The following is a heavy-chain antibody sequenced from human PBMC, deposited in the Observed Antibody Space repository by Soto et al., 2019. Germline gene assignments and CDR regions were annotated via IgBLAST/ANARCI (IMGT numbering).Heavy chain of an antibody. CDR1: GFSFSSAW. CDR2: IKSKVHGETT. CDR3: TTGVAGYNPFDY. Sequence: EAQLVESGGGLVKPGGSLRLSCAASGFSFSSAWMIWVRQAPGKGLEWVGRIKSKVHGETTDYAAPVKGRFTISRDDSKNTVFLQMNSLETEDTAVYYCTTGVAGYNPFDYWGQGTLVTVSS. J-gene: IGHJ4*02. D-gene: IGHD5-12*01. V-gene: IGHV3-15*07.